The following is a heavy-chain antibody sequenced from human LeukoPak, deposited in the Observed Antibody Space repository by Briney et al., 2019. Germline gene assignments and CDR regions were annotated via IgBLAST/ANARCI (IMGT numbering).Heavy chain of an antibody. V-gene: IGHV1-18*01. D-gene: IGHD3-22*01. CDR3: ARGASMIVVDSI. Sequence: ASVKVSCKASGYTFTSYTMHWVRQAPGQRLEWMGWINAYNGNTNYAQKLQGRVTMTTDTSTSTAYMELRSLRSDDTAVYYCARGASMIVVDSIWGQGTMVTVSS. CDR1: GYTFTSYT. J-gene: IGHJ3*02. CDR2: INAYNGNT.